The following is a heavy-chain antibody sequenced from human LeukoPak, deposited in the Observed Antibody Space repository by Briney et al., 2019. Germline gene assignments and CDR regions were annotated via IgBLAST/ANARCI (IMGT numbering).Heavy chain of an antibody. Sequence: GGSLRLSCAASGFTFSSYSMNWVRQAPGKGLEWVSYISSSSSTIYYADSVKGRFTISRDNAKNSLYLQMNSLRAEDTAVYYCASSSMIVVVRAFDYWGQGTLVTVSS. CDR1: GFTFSSYS. CDR3: ASSSMIVVVRAFDY. J-gene: IGHJ4*02. CDR2: ISSSSSTI. V-gene: IGHV3-48*04. D-gene: IGHD3-22*01.